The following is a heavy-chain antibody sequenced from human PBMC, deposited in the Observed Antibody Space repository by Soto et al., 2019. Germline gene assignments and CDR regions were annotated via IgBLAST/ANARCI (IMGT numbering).Heavy chain of an antibody. D-gene: IGHD2-21*02. Sequence: QVQLQESGPGLVKPSETLSLTCTVSGGSISGYYWSWIRQPPGKGLEWLGYMYKTGSTVYNPSFKRRLTISVDTSKNQFTLKLNSVTAADTAVYYCARDLWGYCGTDCYPLDVWGQGTTVTVSS. CDR3: ARDLWGYCGTDCYPLDV. CDR2: MYKTGST. CDR1: GGSISGYY. V-gene: IGHV4-59*01. J-gene: IGHJ6*02.